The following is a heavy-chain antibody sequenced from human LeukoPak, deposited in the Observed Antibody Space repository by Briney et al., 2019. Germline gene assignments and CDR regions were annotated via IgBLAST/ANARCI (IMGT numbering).Heavy chain of an antibody. CDR3: ARRGTYYFDY. J-gene: IGHJ4*02. CDR1: GGSISSGGYY. CDR2: IYYSGST. Sequence: PSETLSLTCTVSGGSISSGGYYWSWIRQHPGKGLEWIGYIYYSGSTYYNPSLKSRVTISVDTFKNQFSLKLSSVTAADTAVYHCARRGTYYFDYWGQGTLVTVSS. V-gene: IGHV4-31*03. D-gene: IGHD3-16*01.